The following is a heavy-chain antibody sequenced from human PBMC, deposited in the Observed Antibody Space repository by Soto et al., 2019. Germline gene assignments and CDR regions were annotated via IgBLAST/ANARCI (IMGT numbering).Heavy chain of an antibody. Sequence: GGSLRLSCAASGLTFSYHYMDWVRQAPGKGLEWVGRTRNKAKGYTTEYAASVKGRFSISRDDSENSMSLQMNSLKSEDTAIYYCTRVSGRWYGQDYWGQGTLVTVSS. J-gene: IGHJ4*02. CDR1: GLTFSYHY. D-gene: IGHD6-13*01. CDR3: TRVSGRWYGQDY. V-gene: IGHV3-72*01. CDR2: TRNKAKGYTT.